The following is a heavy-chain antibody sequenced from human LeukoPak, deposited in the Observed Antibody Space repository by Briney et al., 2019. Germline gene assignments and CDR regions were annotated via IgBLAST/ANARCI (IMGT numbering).Heavy chain of an antibody. D-gene: IGHD3-22*01. V-gene: IGHV3-15*01. J-gene: IGHJ4*02. Sequence: GSLRLSCAASGFTFSNAWMSWVRQAPGKGLEWVGRIKSKTDGGTTDYAAPVKGRFTISRDDSKNTLYLQMNSLKTEDTAVYYCTTDPYDSSGYYSLVGYWGQGTLDTVSS. CDR2: IKSKTDGGTT. CDR3: TTDPYDSSGYYSLVGY. CDR1: GFTFSNAW.